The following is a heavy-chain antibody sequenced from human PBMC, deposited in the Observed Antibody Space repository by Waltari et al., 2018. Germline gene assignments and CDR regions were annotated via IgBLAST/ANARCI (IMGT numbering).Heavy chain of an antibody. J-gene: IGHJ4*02. V-gene: IGHV1-69*05. CDR2: IIPIFGTA. CDR1: GGTFSSYA. Sequence: QVQLVQSGAEVKKPGSSVKVSCKASGGTFSSYAISWVRQAPGQGLEWMGGIIPIFGTANYAQKFQGRVTITTDESTSTAYMELSSLRSEDTAVYYCARVIGQYDILTGYYYYFDYWGQGTLVTVSS. D-gene: IGHD3-9*01. CDR3: ARVIGQYDILTGYYYYFDY.